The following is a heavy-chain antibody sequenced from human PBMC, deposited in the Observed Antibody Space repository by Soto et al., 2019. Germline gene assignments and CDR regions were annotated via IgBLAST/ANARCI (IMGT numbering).Heavy chain of an antibody. Sequence: QVQLVESGGGVVQPGRSLRLSCAASGFTFSHYAMHWVRQAPGKGLEWVALISYDGSNKYYADSVKGRFAISRDNSKNTLYLQMNGLRAADTAVCYWARVPRVLARLDYWGGGTVVTVSS. D-gene: IGHD3-3*02. CDR2: ISYDGSNK. CDR1: GFTFSHYA. CDR3: ARVPRVLARLDY. V-gene: IGHV3-30*09. J-gene: IGHJ4*02.